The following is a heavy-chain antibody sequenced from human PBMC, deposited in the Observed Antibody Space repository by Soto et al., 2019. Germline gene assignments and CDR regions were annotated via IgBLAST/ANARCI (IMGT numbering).Heavy chain of an antibody. V-gene: IGHV3-33*01. CDR1: GFTFSSYG. CDR3: AREWGNVHSSGWSGGMDV. D-gene: IGHD6-19*01. Sequence: QTGGSLRLSCAASGFTFSSYGMHWVRQAPGKGLEWVAVIWSDGSNKHYADSVKGRFTISRDDSKNTLSLEMNSLRAEDTAVYYCAREWGNVHSSGWSGGMDVWGQGTTVTVS. CDR2: IWSDGSNK. J-gene: IGHJ6*02.